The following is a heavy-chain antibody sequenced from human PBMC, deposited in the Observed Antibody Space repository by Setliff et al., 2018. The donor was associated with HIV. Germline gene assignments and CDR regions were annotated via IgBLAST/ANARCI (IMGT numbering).Heavy chain of an antibody. CDR3: ARDQAAAVPSSWYFDL. Sequence: GASVKVSCKASGYTFTSYGISWVRQAPGQGLEWMGWISAYNGNTNYAQKLQGRVTMTTDTSTSTAYMELRSLRSDDTAVYYCARDQAAAVPSSWYFDLWGRGTLVTVSS. J-gene: IGHJ2*01. D-gene: IGHD6-13*01. CDR1: GYTFTSYG. V-gene: IGHV1-18*01. CDR2: ISAYNGNT.